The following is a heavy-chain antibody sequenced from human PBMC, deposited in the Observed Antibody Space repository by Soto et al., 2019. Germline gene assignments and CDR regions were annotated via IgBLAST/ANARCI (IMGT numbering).Heavy chain of an antibody. CDR2: IIPIFGTA. J-gene: IGHJ6*02. CDR3: AADSVAAQEIDCYYGMDF. V-gene: IGHV1-69*13. Sequence: PVKGSCKDSGGTFNSYASSWLQQAHEQGLEWMGGIIPIFGTANYAQKFKGRVTITADESTSTAYMELSSLRSEDTAVYYCAADSVAAQEIDCYYGMDFWVQGTTVTVSS. CDR1: GGTFNSYA. D-gene: IGHD6-19*01.